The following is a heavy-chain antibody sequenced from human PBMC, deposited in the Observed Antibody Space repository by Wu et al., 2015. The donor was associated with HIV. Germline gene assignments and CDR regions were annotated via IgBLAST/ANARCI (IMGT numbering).Heavy chain of an antibody. CDR2: IIPSFATP. CDR1: GGTFSSYA. Sequence: QVQLVQSGAEVKKPGSSVKVSCKASGGTFSSYAISWVRQAPGQGLEWMGRIIPSFATPNYAQKFQGRVTISTDESTSTAYMELSSLRSEDTAVYYCARDRYSSSWNGKDDAFDIWGQGTMVTVSS. D-gene: IGHD6-13*01. J-gene: IGHJ3*02. CDR3: ARDRYSSSWNGKDDAFDI. V-gene: IGHV1-69*05.